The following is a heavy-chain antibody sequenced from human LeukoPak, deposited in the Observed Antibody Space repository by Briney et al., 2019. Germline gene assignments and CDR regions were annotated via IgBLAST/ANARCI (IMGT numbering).Heavy chain of an antibody. Sequence: SETLSLTCTVSGGSISSYYWSWIRQPPGKGLEWIGYIYYSGSTNYNPSLKSRVTISVDMSKNQFSLKLSSVTAADTAVYYCARARGDFWSGYYYYFDYWGQGTLVTVSS. CDR1: GGSISSYY. D-gene: IGHD3-3*01. V-gene: IGHV4-59*01. J-gene: IGHJ4*02. CDR2: IYYSGST. CDR3: ARARGDFWSGYYYYFDY.